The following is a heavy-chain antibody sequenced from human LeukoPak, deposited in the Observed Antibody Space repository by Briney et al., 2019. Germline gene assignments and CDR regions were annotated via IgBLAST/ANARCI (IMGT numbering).Heavy chain of an antibody. CDR3: ARGDCSSTSCLVLDY. J-gene: IGHJ4*02. CDR2: INPNSGGT. CDR1: GYTFTGYY. Sequence: ASVNVSCKPSGYTFTGYYLHWVRQTPGQGLEWMGWINPNSGGTNYVQTFHDRVTMTRDTSISTAYMGVRRLRSGGTAVYYCARGDCSSTSCLVLDYWGQGTLVTVSS. V-gene: IGHV1-2*02. D-gene: IGHD2-2*01.